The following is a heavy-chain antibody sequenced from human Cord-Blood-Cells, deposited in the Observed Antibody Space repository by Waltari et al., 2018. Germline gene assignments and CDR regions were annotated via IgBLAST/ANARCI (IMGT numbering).Heavy chain of an antibody. D-gene: IGHD2-2*01. CDR3: ARAAYCSSTSCYYFDY. Sequence: QVQLVQSGAEVKKPGASVKVSCKAPGYTFTGYYMHWVRQAPGQGLEWMGWINPNSGGTNYAQKFQGRVTMTRDTSISTAYMELSRLRSDDTAVYYCARAAYCSSTSCYYFDYWGQGTLVTVSS. V-gene: IGHV1-2*02. CDR1: GYTFTGYY. J-gene: IGHJ4*02. CDR2: INPNSGGT.